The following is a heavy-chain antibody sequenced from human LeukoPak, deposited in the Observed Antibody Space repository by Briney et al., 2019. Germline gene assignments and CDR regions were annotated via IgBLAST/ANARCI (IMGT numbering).Heavy chain of an antibody. CDR2: INPNSGGT. CDR3: ARGSYGGASGVITPTG. Sequence: ASVKVSCKASGYTFTGYYMHWVRQAPGQGLEWMGWINPNSGGTNYAQKFQGRVTMTRDTSVSTAYMELSRLRSDDTAVYYCARGSYGGASGVITPTGWGQGTLVTVSS. CDR1: GYTFTGYY. J-gene: IGHJ4*02. D-gene: IGHD4-23*01. V-gene: IGHV1-2*02.